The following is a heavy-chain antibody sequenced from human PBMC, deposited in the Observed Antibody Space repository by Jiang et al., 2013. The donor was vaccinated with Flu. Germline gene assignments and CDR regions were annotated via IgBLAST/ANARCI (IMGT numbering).Heavy chain of an antibody. CDR2: INPNSGGT. V-gene: IGHV1-2*02. Sequence: GAEVKKPGASVKVSCKASGYTFTGYYMHWVRQAPGQGLEWMGWINPNSGGTNYAQKFQGRVTMTRDTSISTAYMELSRLRSDDTAVYYCARDQRCITMIASVGGAFDIWGQGTMVTVSS. D-gene: IGHD3-22*01. J-gene: IGHJ3*02. CDR3: ARDQRCITMIASVGGAFDI. CDR1: GYTFTGYY.